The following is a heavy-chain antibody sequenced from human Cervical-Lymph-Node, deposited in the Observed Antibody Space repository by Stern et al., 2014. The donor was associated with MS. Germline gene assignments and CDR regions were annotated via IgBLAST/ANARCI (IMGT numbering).Heavy chain of an antibody. CDR2: ISAYNGNR. CDR3: ARGLLCSENAFDI. D-gene: IGHD2-2*01. J-gene: IGHJ3*02. V-gene: IGHV1-18*01. CDR1: GYTFTSYG. Sequence: QVQLVESVAEVKKPAASVKVSCKASGYTFTSYGFSWVRQAPGQRLQWMGVISAYNGNRNYAHNLQGRVTMTTATSTSTAYMELRSLRSDDTAVYYCARGLLCSENAFDIWGQGTMVTVSS.